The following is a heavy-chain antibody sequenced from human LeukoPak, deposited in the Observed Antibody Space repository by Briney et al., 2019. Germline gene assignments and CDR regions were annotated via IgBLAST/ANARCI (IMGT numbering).Heavy chain of an antibody. J-gene: IGHJ6*03. CDR2: ILPVLGTA. V-gene: IGHV1-69*05. CDR1: GGTFSSYA. Sequence: GSSVTVSCKASGGTFSSYAISWVRQAPGQGLEWMGGILPVLGTANYVQRFKGRVTITTDESTSKDYMELSSLRSEDTAVYFCARARGRAMREGRATPGFYYYMDVWGKGTTVTVSS. D-gene: IGHD2-2*01. CDR3: ARARGRAMREGRATPGFYYYMDV.